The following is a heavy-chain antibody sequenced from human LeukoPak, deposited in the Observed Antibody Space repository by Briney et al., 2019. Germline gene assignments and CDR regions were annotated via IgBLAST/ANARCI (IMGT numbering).Heavy chain of an antibody. D-gene: IGHD2-2*02. CDR1: GFTFSNYA. J-gene: IGHJ6*03. CDR3: ARGQYPNYYMDV. Sequence: GGSLRLSCAASGFTFSNYAMSWVRQAPGKGLEWVSGISGSGGSTYYADSVKGRFTISRDNSKSTLYLQMNSLRAEDTAVYYCARGQYPNYYMDVWGKGTTVTVSS. V-gene: IGHV3-23*01. CDR2: ISGSGGST.